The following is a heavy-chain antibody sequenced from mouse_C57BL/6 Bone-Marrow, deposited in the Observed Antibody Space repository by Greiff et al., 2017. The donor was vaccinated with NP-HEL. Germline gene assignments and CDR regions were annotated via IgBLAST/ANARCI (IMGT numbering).Heavy chain of an antibody. CDR3: TRGEGNYLYFDY. V-gene: IGHV1-15*01. Sequence: VHLVESGAELVRPGASVTLSCKASGYTFTDYEMHWVKQTPVHGLEWIGAIDPETGGTAYNQKFKGKAILTADKSSSTAYMELRSLTSEDSAVYYCTRGEGNYLYFDYWGQGTTLTVSS. J-gene: IGHJ2*01. CDR2: IDPETGGT. D-gene: IGHD2-1*01. CDR1: GYTFTDYE.